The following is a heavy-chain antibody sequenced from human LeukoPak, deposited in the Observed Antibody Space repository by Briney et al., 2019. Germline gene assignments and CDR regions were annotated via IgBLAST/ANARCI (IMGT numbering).Heavy chain of an antibody. J-gene: IGHJ4*02. CDR2: INSDGSST. CDR3: ARGYGDNSVLVDY. V-gene: IGHV3-74*01. Sequence: GGSLRLSCAASVTTFRNYWMHCVREVPGKGLLCVSRINSDGSSTNYAVSVKGRFTISRDNAKNTLYLQMNSLRAEDTAVYYCARGYGDNSVLVDYWGQGTLVSVSS. D-gene: IGHD4-23*01. CDR1: VTTFRNYW.